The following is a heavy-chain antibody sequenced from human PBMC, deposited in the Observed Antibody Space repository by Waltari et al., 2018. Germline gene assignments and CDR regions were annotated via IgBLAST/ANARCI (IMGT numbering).Heavy chain of an antibody. D-gene: IGHD3-16*01. CDR3: ARYPKGGDYYYYMDV. V-gene: IGHV4-30-4*08. J-gene: IGHJ6*03. CDR2: IYYSGST. CDR1: GGSISSGDYY. Sequence: QVQLQESGPGLVKPSQTLSLTCTVSGGSISSGDYYWSWIRQPPGKGLEWIGYIYYSGSTYYNPSLKSRVTISVDTSKNQFSLKLSSVTAADTAVYYCARYPKGGDYYYYMDVWGKGTTVTISS.